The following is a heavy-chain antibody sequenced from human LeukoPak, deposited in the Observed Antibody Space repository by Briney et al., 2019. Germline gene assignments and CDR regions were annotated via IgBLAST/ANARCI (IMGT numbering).Heavy chain of an antibody. CDR2: ISGSGGST. CDR1: GFTISCYA. J-gene: IGHJ4*02. D-gene: IGHD6-19*01. Sequence: GGSLRLSCAASGFTISCYAMSWVRLAPGKGLEWVSGISGSGGSTHYADPVKGRFTISRDNSKNTLYLQMNSLRGEDTAEYYCAKDLPSNMAVASYYFDYWGQGTLVTVSS. V-gene: IGHV3-23*01. CDR3: AKDLPSNMAVASYYFDY.